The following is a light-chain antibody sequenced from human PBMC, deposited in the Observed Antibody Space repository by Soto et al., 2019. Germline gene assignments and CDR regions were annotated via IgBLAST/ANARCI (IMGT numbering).Light chain of an antibody. J-gene: IGKJ3*01. CDR1: QSIFSN. CDR2: AAS. V-gene: IGKV3-15*01. Sequence: EIVMTQSPATLSVSPGERVTLSCRASQSIFSNLAWYQQKPGQAPRLLIYAASTRATGIPARFSGSGSGTEFTLTISSLQSEDFAVYYCQQYNSRGAFGPGTKVDIK. CDR3: QQYNSRGA.